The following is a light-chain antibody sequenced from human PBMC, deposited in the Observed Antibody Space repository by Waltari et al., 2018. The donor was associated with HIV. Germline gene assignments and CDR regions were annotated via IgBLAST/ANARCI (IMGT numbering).Light chain of an antibody. V-gene: IGKV4-1*01. J-gene: IGKJ1*01. CDR1: QSVLYSSNNKNY. Sequence: DIVMTQSPDSLAVSLGERATINCKSSQSVLYSSNNKNYSAWYQQKPGQPPKLLIYWASTRESGVPDRFSGRGSGTDFTLTISSLQAEDVAVYYCQQYYSTPRTFGKGTKVEIK. CDR3: QQYYSTPRT. CDR2: WAS.